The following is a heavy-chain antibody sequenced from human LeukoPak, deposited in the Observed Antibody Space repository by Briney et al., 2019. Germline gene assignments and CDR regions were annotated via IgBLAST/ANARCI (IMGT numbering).Heavy chain of an antibody. D-gene: IGHD3-16*01. CDR3: ATGRWRSEGTEFDY. V-gene: IGHV3-30*03. CDR2: ITYGGSNK. CDR1: GFTFSSYG. J-gene: IGHJ4*02. Sequence: GGSLRLSCAASGFTFSSYGMHWVRQAPGKGLEWVAVITYGGSNKYYADSVKGRFTISRDNSKNTLYLQMNSLRAEDTAVYYYATGRWRSEGTEFDYWGQGTLVTVSS.